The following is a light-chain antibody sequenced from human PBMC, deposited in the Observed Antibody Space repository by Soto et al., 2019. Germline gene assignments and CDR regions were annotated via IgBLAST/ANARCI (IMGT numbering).Light chain of an antibody. V-gene: IGLV1-44*01. CDR3: STWDDSLNGWV. J-gene: IGLJ3*02. CDR1: RSNIGSNS. CDR2: RDN. Sequence: QSVLTQPPSASGTPGQRVTISCSGSRSNIGSNSVNWYQQVPGTAPKLLIYRDNQRPPRVPDRFSGSKSGTSASLASSGLQSEDEADYYCSTWDDSLNGWVFGGGTKVTVL.